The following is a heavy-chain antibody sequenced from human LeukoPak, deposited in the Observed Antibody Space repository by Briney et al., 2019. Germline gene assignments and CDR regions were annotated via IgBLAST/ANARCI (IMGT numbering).Heavy chain of an antibody. CDR2: IIPIFGTA. CDR3: ARSGRPTSGRYYYYMDV. D-gene: IGHD3-10*01. CDR1: GYSFTGYY. J-gene: IGHJ6*03. V-gene: IGHV1-69*13. Sequence: GASVKVSCKTSGYSFTGYYMHWMRQAPGQGLEWMGGIIPIFGTANYAQKFQGRVTITADESTSTAYMELRSLRSDDTAVYYCARSGRPTSGRYYYYMDVWGKGTTVTVSS.